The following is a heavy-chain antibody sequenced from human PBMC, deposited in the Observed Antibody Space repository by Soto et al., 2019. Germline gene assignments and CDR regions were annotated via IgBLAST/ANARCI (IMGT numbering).Heavy chain of an antibody. V-gene: IGHV3-23*01. CDR3: AKGRGEMNWANYYGLDV. J-gene: IGHJ6*02. CDR2: ISGSGGRT. Sequence: LRLSCAASGFTFSNYGMSWVRQAPGKGLEWVSSISGSGGRTYYADSVKGRFTISRDNGDNTLSLQMDNLRTEDTATYFCAKGRGEMNWANYYGLDVWGQGTTVTVSS. CDR1: GFTFSNYG. D-gene: IGHD7-27*01.